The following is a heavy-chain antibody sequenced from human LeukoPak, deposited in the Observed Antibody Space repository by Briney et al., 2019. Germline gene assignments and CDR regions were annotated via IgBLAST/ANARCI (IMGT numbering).Heavy chain of an antibody. CDR3: ARDTDVPWDYFDY. V-gene: IGHV3-21*01. D-gene: IGHD2-2*01. Sequence: GGSLRLSCAASGFTFSSYSMNWVRQAPGKGLEWVSSISSSSSYIYYADSVKGRFTIPRDNAKNSLYLQMNSLRAEDTAVYYCARDTDVPWDYFDYWGQGTLVTVSS. CDR2: ISSSSSYI. J-gene: IGHJ4*02. CDR1: GFTFSSYS.